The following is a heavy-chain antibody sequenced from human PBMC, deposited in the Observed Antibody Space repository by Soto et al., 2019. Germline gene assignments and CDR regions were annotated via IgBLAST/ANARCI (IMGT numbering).Heavy chain of an antibody. CDR2: ISGSGGST. J-gene: IGHJ3*02. CDR1: GFTVSSNY. CDR3: AKDLRTDTAVAGPDAFDI. D-gene: IGHD6-19*01. V-gene: IGHV3-23*01. Sequence: GGSLRLSCAASGFTVSSNYMSWVRQAPGKGLEWVSAISGSGGSTYYADSVKGRFTISRDNSKNTLYLQMNSLRAEDTAVYYCAKDLRTDTAVAGPDAFDIWGQGTMVTVSS.